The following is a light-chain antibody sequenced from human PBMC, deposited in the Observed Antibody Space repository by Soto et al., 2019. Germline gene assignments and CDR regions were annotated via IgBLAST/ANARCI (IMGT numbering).Light chain of an antibody. J-gene: IGKJ4*01. Sequence: DLVMTQSPDSLAVSLGERATMNCKCSRSVLYKSNNKNHLAWYQQKPGQPPQLIIYWASTRESGVPDRFSGSGSGTDFTLTISSLQAEDVAVYYCQQYYSTPLTFGGGTKVAI. CDR1: RSVLYKSNNKNH. V-gene: IGKV4-1*01. CDR2: WAS. CDR3: QQYYSTPLT.